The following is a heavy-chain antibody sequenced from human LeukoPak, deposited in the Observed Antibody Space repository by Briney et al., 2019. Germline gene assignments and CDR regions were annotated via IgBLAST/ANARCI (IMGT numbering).Heavy chain of an antibody. V-gene: IGHV3-23*01. J-gene: IGHJ6*03. CDR2: ISGSGGST. CDR1: GFTFSSYA. Sequence: GGSLRLSCAASGFTFSSYAMSWVRQAPGKGLEWVSAISGSGGSTYYADSVKGRFTISRDNSKNTLYLQMNSLRAEDTAVYYCAKDYSSSWYYYYYMDVWGKGSTVTVS. D-gene: IGHD6-13*01. CDR3: AKDYSSSWYYYYYMDV.